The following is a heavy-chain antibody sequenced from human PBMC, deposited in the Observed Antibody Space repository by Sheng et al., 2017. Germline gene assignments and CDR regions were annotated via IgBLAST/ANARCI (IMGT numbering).Heavy chain of an antibody. Sequence: EVQLVESGGGLVQPGGSLRLSCAASGFTFSSYEMNWVRQAPGKGLEWVSYISSSGSTIYYADSVKGRFTISRDNAKNSLYLQMNSLRAEDTAVYYCARETRRDGYLDAFDIWGQGTMVTVSS. J-gene: IGHJ3*02. CDR3: ARETRRDGYLDAFDI. V-gene: IGHV3-48*03. CDR1: GFTFSSYE. D-gene: IGHD5-12*01. CDR2: ISSSGSTI.